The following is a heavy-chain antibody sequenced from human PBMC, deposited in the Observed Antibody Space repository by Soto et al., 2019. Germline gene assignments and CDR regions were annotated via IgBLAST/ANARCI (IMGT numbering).Heavy chain of an antibody. Sequence: PPEKLPLTFSVSGESISNFYWSWIRPSAGKGLEWIGHVHVSGGTDYNAPLQSRVSMSVDTSSNHVSLQLRSLTAADTAIYYCARDRYGWYPGFDFDIWCPWNTVT. D-gene: IGHD6-19*01. CDR3: ARDRYGWYPGFDFDI. J-gene: IGHJ6*02. V-gene: IGHV4-4*07. CDR2: VHVSGGT. CDR1: GESISNFY.